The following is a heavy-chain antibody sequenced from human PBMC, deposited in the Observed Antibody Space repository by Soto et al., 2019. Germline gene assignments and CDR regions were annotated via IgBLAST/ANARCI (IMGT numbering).Heavy chain of an antibody. J-gene: IGHJ4*02. CDR1: GGSTSNYY. CDR3: ARDAPSSSYFDY. CDR2: IYSSGTT. Sequence: PSETLSLTCTVSGGSTSNYYWRWIRQPPGKGLEWIGYIYSSGTTNYNPSLKSRVTISVDTSKNQFSLKLTSVTAADTAVYFCARDAPSSSYFDYSGQGTLVTVSS. V-gene: IGHV4-59*01. D-gene: IGHD6-13*01.